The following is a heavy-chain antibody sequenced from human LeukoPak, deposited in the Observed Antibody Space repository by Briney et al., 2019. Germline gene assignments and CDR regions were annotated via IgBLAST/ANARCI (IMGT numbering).Heavy chain of an antibody. V-gene: IGHV4-39*07. CDR2: LSHSGST. CDR1: GGSISGSNYH. CDR3: ARDGYYDILTGAPDTFDI. J-gene: IGHJ3*02. Sequence: SETLSLTCTVSGGSISGSNYHWGWIRQPPGKGLEWIGTLSHSGSTYYNPSLKSRVTISVDTSKNQFSLKLSSVTAADTAVYYCARDGYYDILTGAPDTFDIWGQGTMVTVSS. D-gene: IGHD3-9*01.